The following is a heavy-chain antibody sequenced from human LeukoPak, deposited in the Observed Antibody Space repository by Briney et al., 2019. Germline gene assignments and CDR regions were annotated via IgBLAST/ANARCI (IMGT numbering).Heavy chain of an antibody. CDR1: GFTFSSCA. V-gene: IGHV3-23*01. D-gene: IGHD3-22*01. Sequence: HSGGSLRLSCAASGFTFSSCAMSWVRQAPGEGLEWVSAISGSGGGTYYADSVRGRFTISRDNSKNTLYLQMNSLRAEDTAVYYCAKAEGITMIVVVITPFDYWGQGTLVTVSS. J-gene: IGHJ4*02. CDR2: ISGSGGGT. CDR3: AKAEGITMIVVVITPFDY.